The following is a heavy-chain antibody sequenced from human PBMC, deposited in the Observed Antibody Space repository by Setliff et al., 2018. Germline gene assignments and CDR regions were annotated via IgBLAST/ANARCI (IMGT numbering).Heavy chain of an antibody. V-gene: IGHV1-3*01. Sequence: ASVKVSCKASGYMFKSHGINWMRQAPGQGFEWMGWITAGIVDTKYSQEFQGRITITRDTSASTFYMELSSLTSEDTALYSCAASVGGAPYYYGLDVWGQGTTVTVSS. CDR2: ITAGIVDT. D-gene: IGHD2-15*01. J-gene: IGHJ6*02. CDR3: AASVGGAPYYYGLDV. CDR1: GYMFKSHG.